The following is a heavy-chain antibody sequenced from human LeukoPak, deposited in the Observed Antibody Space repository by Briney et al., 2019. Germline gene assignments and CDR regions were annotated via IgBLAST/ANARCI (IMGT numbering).Heavy chain of an antibody. CDR2: ISWNSGSI. D-gene: IGHD3-16*01. J-gene: IGHJ4*02. CDR1: GFTFDDYA. V-gene: IGHV3-9*01. Sequence: GGSLRLSCAASGFTFDDYAMHWVRQAPGKGLEWVSGISWNSGSIGYADSVKGRFTISRDNAKNSLYLQMNSLRAEDTAVYYCARPRAYDSRDLDYWGQGVLVTVSS. CDR3: ARPRAYDSRDLDY.